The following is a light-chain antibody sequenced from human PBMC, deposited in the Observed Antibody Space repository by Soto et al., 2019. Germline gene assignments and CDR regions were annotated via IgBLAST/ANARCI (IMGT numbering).Light chain of an antibody. CDR3: QQSYSTPCR. J-gene: IGKJ1*01. Sequence: DIQMTQSPSSLSASVGDRVTITCRASQSISSYLNWYQQKPGKAPKLLIYAASSLESGVPSRFSGSGSGTHFTLTISSLQPEDFATYYCQQSYSTPCRVGQGTKVEIK. CDR1: QSISSY. CDR2: AAS. V-gene: IGKV1-39*01.